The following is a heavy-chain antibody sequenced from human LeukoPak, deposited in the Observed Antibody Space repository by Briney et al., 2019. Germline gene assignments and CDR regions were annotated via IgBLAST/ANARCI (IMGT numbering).Heavy chain of an antibody. D-gene: IGHD3-22*01. J-gene: IGHJ4*02. V-gene: IGHV3-9*03. CDR1: GFTFDDYA. CDR3: ARGRYYHDTSGYYSLDY. Sequence: GGSLRLSCAASGFTFDDYAMHWVRQAPGKGLEWVSGISWNSGSIGYADSVKGRLTISRDNAKNSLYLQMNSLRAEDMALYYCARGRYYHDTSGYYSLDYWGQGTLVTVSS. CDR2: ISWNSGSI.